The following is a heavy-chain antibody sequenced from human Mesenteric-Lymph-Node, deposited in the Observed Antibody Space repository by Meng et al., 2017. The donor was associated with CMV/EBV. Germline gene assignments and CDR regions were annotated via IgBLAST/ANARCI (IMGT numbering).Heavy chain of an antibody. CDR2: VYFTGGT. CDR3: ARGGVSRLGWFDP. CDR1: GDSVSSGSYY. Sequence: SETLSLTCTVSGDSVSSGSYYLNWIRQPPGKGLEWIGYVYFTGGTNYNPSLKSRVTISLDTSKNQFSLNLSFVTAADTAVYYCARGGVSRLGWFDPWGQGTLVTVSS. D-gene: IGHD3-16*01. J-gene: IGHJ5*02. V-gene: IGHV4-61*01.